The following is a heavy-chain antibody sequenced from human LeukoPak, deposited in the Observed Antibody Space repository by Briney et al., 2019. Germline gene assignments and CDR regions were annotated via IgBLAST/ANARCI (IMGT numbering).Heavy chain of an antibody. CDR3: ARELSPSRAHDY. CDR1: GGSISSYY. CDR2: ISTGGTT. V-gene: IGHV4-4*07. J-gene: IGHJ4*02. D-gene: IGHD5-24*01. Sequence: PSETLSLTGAVSGGSISSYYWSWIRQPAGKGLEWIGRISTGGTTNYSPSLTSRITMSVDTSKNQFSLNLTSVTAADTAVYYCARELSPSRAHDYWGQGTLVTVSS.